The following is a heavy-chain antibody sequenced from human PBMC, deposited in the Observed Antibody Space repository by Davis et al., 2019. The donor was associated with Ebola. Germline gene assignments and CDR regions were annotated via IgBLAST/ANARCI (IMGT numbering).Heavy chain of an antibody. Sequence: GESLKISCAASGFTFSSYSMNWVRQAPGKGLEWVSSISSSSSYIYYADSVKGRFTISRDNAKNSLYLQMNSLRAEDTAVYYCARDDGDILTGYRYWGQGTLVTVSS. V-gene: IGHV3-21*04. CDR3: ARDDGDILTGYRY. CDR1: GFTFSSYS. J-gene: IGHJ4*02. D-gene: IGHD3-9*01. CDR2: ISSSSSYI.